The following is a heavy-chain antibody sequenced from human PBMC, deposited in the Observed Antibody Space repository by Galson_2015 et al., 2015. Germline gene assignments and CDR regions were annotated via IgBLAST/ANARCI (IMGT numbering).Heavy chain of an antibody. Sequence: SLRLSCAASGFTFRTNWMHWVRQAPGKGLMWVSRINSDGTSTSYADSVKGRFTISRDNAKNTLYLQMNSLRAEDTAVYYCAKTPRDGGYSSSWVFDYWGQGTLVTVSS. CDR2: INSDGTST. CDR1: GFTFRTNW. D-gene: IGHD6-13*01. J-gene: IGHJ4*02. V-gene: IGHV3-74*01. CDR3: AKTPRDGGYSSSWVFDY.